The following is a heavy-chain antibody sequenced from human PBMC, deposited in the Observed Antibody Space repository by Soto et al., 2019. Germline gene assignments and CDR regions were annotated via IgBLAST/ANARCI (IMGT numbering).Heavy chain of an antibody. V-gene: IGHV3-7*03. Sequence: GGSLRLSCAASGFTFSSYWMSWVRQAPGRGLEWVANIKQDGSEKYYVDSVKGRFTISRDNAKNSLYLQMNSLRAEDTAVYYCARYKRTSNSYGMDVWGQGXTVTVSS. CDR3: ARYKRTSNSYGMDV. D-gene: IGHD1-1*01. CDR2: IKQDGSEK. CDR1: GFTFSSYW. J-gene: IGHJ6*02.